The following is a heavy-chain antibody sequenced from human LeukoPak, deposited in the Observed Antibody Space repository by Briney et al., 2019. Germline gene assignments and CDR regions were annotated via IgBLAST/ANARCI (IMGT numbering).Heavy chain of an antibody. CDR2: IYSGGST. D-gene: IGHD4-17*01. V-gene: IGHV3-66*01. Sequence: GGSLRLSCAASGFTVSSNYMSWVRQAPGKGLEWVSVIYSGGSTYYADSVKGRFTISRDNSKDTLYLQMNSLRAEDTAVYYCASDGDFGNFDYWGQGTLVTVSS. CDR3: ASDGDFGNFDY. CDR1: GFTVSSNY. J-gene: IGHJ4*02.